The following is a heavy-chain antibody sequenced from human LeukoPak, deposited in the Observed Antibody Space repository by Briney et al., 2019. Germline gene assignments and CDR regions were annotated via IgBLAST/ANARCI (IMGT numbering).Heavy chain of an antibody. J-gene: IGHJ3*01. CDR3: ARVDTATHDAFDV. CDR1: GGTFSSYA. CDR2: IIPIFGTA. Sequence: ASVKVSCKASGGTFSSYAISWVRQAPGQGLEWMGGIIPIFGTANYAQKFQGRVTITADESTSTAYMELSSLRSEDTAVYYCARVDTATHDAFDVWGQGTMVTVSS. D-gene: IGHD5-18*01. V-gene: IGHV1-69*01.